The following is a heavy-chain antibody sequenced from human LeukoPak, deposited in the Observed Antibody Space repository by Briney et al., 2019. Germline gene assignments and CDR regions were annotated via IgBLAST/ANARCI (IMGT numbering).Heavy chain of an antibody. D-gene: IGHD5-18*01. Sequence: GGSLRLSCAASGFTFSSYAMHWVRQAPGKGLEWVAVISFDGRNKYYADSVKGRFTISRDNFKNTLDLQMNSLRAEDTALYYCAREYIQYSYGYGGTVYWGQGTLVTVSS. J-gene: IGHJ4*02. CDR3: AREYIQYSYGYGGTVY. CDR1: GFTFSSYA. CDR2: ISFDGRNK. V-gene: IGHV3-30*04.